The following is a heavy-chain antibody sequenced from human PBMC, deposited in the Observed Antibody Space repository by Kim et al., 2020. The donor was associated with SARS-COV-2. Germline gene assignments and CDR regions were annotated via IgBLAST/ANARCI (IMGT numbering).Heavy chain of an antibody. J-gene: IGHJ4*02. CDR2: VSGAGRTT. D-gene: IGHD3-9*01. V-gene: IGHV3-23*03. Sequence: GGSLRLSCAASGFTFSSQAMTWVRQAPGKGLEWVSVVSGAGRTTYYADSVKGRFTISRDNSKNTLSLQMNNLRVEDTAVYYCAKALGLAENYWGQGTPVT. CDR1: GFTFSSQA. CDR3: AKALGLAENY.